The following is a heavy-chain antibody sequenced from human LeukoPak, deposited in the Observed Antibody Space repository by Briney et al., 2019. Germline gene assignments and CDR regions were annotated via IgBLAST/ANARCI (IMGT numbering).Heavy chain of an antibody. D-gene: IGHD4-17*01. CDR3: AKDLYGDYMIDY. CDR2: ISGSDGST. CDR1: GFTFSSYA. Sequence: GGSLRLSCAASGFTFSSYAMSWVRQAPGKGLEWVSVISGSDGSTYYPDSVKGRFTISRDNSKNTLYLQMNSLGAEDTAVYHCAKDLYGDYMIDYWGQGTLVTVSS. V-gene: IGHV3-23*01. J-gene: IGHJ4*02.